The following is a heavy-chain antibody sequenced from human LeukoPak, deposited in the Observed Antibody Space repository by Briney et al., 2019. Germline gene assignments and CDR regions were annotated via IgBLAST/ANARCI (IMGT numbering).Heavy chain of an antibody. CDR3: ARQSRWGRYFDWLPEWAFDY. CDR2: INHSGST. Sequence: SETLSLTCTVSGYSISSGYYWGWIRQPPGKGLEWIGEINHSGSTNYNPSLKSRVTISVDTSKNQFSLKLSSVTAADTAVYYCARQSRWGRYFDWLPEWAFDYWGQGTLVTVSS. V-gene: IGHV4-38-2*02. D-gene: IGHD3-9*01. J-gene: IGHJ4*02. CDR1: GYSISSGYY.